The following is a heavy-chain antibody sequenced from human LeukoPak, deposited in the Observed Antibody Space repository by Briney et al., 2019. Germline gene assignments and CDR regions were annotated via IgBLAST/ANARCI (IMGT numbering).Heavy chain of an antibody. CDR2: ISYDGSNK. J-gene: IGHJ6*02. CDR3: AREAGPYGMDV. V-gene: IGHV3-30*03. Sequence: GRSLRLSCAASGFTFSSYGMHWVRQAPGKGLEWVAVISYDGSNKYYADSVKGRFTISRDNSKNTLYLQMNSLRAEDTAVYYCAREAGPYGMDVWGQGTTVTVSS. CDR1: GFTFSSYG.